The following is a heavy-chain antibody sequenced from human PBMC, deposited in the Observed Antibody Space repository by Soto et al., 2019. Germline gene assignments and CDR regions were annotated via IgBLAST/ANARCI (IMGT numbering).Heavy chain of an antibody. CDR2: IDPSDSYT. CDR1: GYSFTSYW. Sequence: GESLKISCKGSGYSFTSYWISWVRQMPGKGLEWMGRIDPSDSYTNYSPSFQGHVTISADKSISTAYLQWSSLKASDTAMYYCARVRDCSSTSCYSSYYYYGMDVWGQGTTVTVSS. D-gene: IGHD2-2*02. V-gene: IGHV5-10-1*01. CDR3: ARVRDCSSTSCYSSYYYYGMDV. J-gene: IGHJ6*02.